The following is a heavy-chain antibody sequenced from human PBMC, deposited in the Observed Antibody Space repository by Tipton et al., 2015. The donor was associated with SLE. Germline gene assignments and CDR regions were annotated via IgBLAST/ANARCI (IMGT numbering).Heavy chain of an antibody. CDR1: GFSFRTYW. V-gene: IGHV3-74*01. D-gene: IGHD3-10*01. CDR2: INGDGSIT. CDR3: ARANYGSGSSFFDY. J-gene: IGHJ2*01. Sequence: SLRLSCAASGFSFRTYWMHWVRQAPGKGLVWVSRINGDGSITSYADSVKGRFTISRDNAKNTLYLQMNSLRAEDTAVYYCARANYGSGSSFFDYWGRGTLVTVSS.